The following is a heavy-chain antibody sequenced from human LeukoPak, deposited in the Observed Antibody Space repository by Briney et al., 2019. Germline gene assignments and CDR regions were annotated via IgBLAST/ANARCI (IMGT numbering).Heavy chain of an antibody. D-gene: IGHD3-22*01. Sequence: SETLSLTCTVSGGSISSSPYYWSWIRQPAGKGLEGIGRIYATGSTNYNPSLKSRVTISVDTSKNQFSLKLTSVTAADTAVYYCARDDYYYDTSGYYQGWFDPWGQGTLVTVSS. CDR3: ARDDYYYDTSGYYQGWFDP. CDR2: IYATGST. V-gene: IGHV4-61*02. CDR1: GGSISSSPYY. J-gene: IGHJ5*02.